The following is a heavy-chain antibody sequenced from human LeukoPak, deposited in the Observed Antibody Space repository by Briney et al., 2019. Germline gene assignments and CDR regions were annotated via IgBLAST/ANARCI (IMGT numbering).Heavy chain of an antibody. CDR2: INPNSGGT. CDR1: GYTFTGYY. D-gene: IGHD3-9*01. Sequence: ASVKVSCKASGYTFTGYYMHWVRQAPGQGLEWMGWINPNSGGTNYAQKFQGRVTMTRDTSIRTAYMELSRLRSDDTAVYYCARGAQVLRYFDWLLSHWGQGTLVTVSS. V-gene: IGHV1-2*02. CDR3: ARGAQVLRYFDWLLSH. J-gene: IGHJ4*02.